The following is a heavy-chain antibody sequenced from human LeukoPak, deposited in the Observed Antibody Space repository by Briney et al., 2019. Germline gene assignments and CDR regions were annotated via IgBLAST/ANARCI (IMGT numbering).Heavy chain of an antibody. V-gene: IGHV1-69*06. CDR2: IIPIFGTA. CDR3: AREGTGSSLSEYFQH. D-gene: IGHD3-10*01. CDR1: GGTFSSYA. J-gene: IGHJ1*01. Sequence: SVKVSCKASGGTFSSYAISWVRQAPGHGLEWMGGIIPIFGTANYAQKFQGRVTITADKSTSTAYMELSSLRSEDTAVYYCAREGTGSSLSEYFQHWGQGTLATVSS.